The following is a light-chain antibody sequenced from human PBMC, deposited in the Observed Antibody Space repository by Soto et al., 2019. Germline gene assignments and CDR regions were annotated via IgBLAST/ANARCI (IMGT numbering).Light chain of an antibody. V-gene: IGKV3-11*01. J-gene: IGKJ5*01. CDR3: QQRSNWQIT. Sequence: ETVLRQSPATLSLSPGESATLSCRASQSVSTYLAWYQQKPGQAPRLLIYDASNRVTGIPSRFRGSGSGTDFTLTISSLEPDDFAVYYCQQRSNWQITFGQGTRLEIK. CDR2: DAS. CDR1: QSVSTY.